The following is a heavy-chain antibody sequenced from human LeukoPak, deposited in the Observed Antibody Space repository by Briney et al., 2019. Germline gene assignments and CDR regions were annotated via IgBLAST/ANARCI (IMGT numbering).Heavy chain of an antibody. CDR2: INHSGST. J-gene: IGHJ4*02. D-gene: IGHD4-17*01. Sequence: SETLSLTCAVSGGSFSGYYWGWIRQPPGKGLEWIGEINHSGSTNYNPSLKSRVTISVDTSKNQFSLKLSSVTAADTAVYYCARGGPSGDPLDYWGQGTLVTVSS. CDR1: GGSFSGYY. CDR3: ARGGPSGDPLDY. V-gene: IGHV4-34*01.